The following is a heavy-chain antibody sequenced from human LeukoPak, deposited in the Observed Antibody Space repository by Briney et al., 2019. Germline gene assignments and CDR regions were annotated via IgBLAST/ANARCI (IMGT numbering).Heavy chain of an antibody. V-gene: IGHV1-18*01. D-gene: IGHD3-9*01. J-gene: IGHJ6*02. CDR1: GYTFTSYG. Sequence: ASVKVSCKASGYTFTSYGISWVRQAPGQGLEWMGWISAYNGNTNYAQKLQGRVTMTTDTSTGTAYMELRSLRSDDTAVYYCARADYDILTGYYNYYYYGMDVWGQGTTVTVSS. CDR3: ARADYDILTGYYNYYYYGMDV. CDR2: ISAYNGNT.